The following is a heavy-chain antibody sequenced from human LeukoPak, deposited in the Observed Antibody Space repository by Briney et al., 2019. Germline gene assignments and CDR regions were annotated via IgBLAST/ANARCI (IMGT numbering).Heavy chain of an antibody. Sequence: GGSLRLSCAASGFTFSSYAMSWVRQAPGKGLEWVSAISGSGGSTYYADSVKGRFTISRDNSKNTLYLQMNSLTTEDTAVYYCAKAAVYSDNGTPFDDWGQGTLVNVCS. CDR2: ISGSGGST. CDR3: AKAAVYSDNGTPFDD. V-gene: IGHV3-23*01. D-gene: IGHD1-26*01. J-gene: IGHJ4*02. CDR1: GFTFSSYA.